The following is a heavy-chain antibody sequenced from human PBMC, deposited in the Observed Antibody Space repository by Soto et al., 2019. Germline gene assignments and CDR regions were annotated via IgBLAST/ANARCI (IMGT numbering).Heavy chain of an antibody. CDR3: ARVLVGYYDSSGYSIRYFDL. Sequence: SVKVSCKASGGTFSSYTISWVRQAPGQGLEWMGRIIPILGIANCAQKFQGRVTITADNSTSTAYIELSSLRSEDTAVYYCARVLVGYYDSSGYSIRYFDLWGRGTLVTVSS. CDR1: GGTFSSYT. V-gene: IGHV1-69*02. J-gene: IGHJ2*01. D-gene: IGHD3-22*01. CDR2: IIPILGIA.